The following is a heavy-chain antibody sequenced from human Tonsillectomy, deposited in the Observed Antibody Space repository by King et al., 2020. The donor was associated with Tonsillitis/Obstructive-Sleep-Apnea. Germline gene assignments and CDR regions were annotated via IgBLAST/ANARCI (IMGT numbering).Heavy chain of an antibody. CDR1: ELTFSGYS. Sequence: VQLVESGGGLVKPGGSLRLSCAASELTFSGYSMSWVRQAPGKGREWVSSISSSSTYIYYADSVRGRFTISRDNSKNALFLQMNSLRADDTAVYYCARDSGTRDLEWSLGLNWFDPWGQGTLVTVSS. D-gene: IGHD3-3*01. CDR2: ISSSSTYI. V-gene: IGHV3-21*01. J-gene: IGHJ5*02. CDR3: ARDSGTRDLEWSLGLNWFDP.